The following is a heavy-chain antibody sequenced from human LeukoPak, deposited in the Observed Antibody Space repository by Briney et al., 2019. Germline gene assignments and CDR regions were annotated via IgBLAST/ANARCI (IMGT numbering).Heavy chain of an antibody. CDR3: AREEANTRIHFDY. CDR2: INPNSGYT. D-gene: IGHD3-22*01. Sequence: ASVKVSCKASGYTFTGYYMHWVRQAPGQGLEWMGYINPNSGYTNYAQKFQDRVTVTRDTSISIAYMELSRLRSDDTAVYYCAREEANTRIHFDYWGQGTLVTVSS. J-gene: IGHJ4*02. CDR1: GYTFTGYY. V-gene: IGHV1-2*02.